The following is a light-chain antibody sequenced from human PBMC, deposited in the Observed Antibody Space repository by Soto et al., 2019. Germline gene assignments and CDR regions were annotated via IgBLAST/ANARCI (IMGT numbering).Light chain of an antibody. V-gene: IGLV1-40*01. CDR3: QSYDSSLSGSGV. J-gene: IGLJ1*01. CDR1: SSNIGAGYD. Sequence: QSVLTQPPSVSGAPGQRVTISCTGSSSNIGAGYDVHWYQQLPGTAPKLLIYGNNNRPSEVPDRFSGSKSGTSASLAITGLQAEDEADYYCQSYDSSLSGSGVFGTGTKLTVL. CDR2: GNN.